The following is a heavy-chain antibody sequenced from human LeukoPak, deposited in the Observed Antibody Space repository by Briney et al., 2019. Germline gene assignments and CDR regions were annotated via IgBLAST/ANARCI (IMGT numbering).Heavy chain of an antibody. V-gene: IGHV5-51*01. D-gene: IGHD2-2*01. CDR3: ARPSYCRSTSCSGFDY. Sequence: GASLQISCKGSGYSFTSYWIGWVRQLPGKGLEWMGIIYPGDSDTRYSPSFQGQVTISADKSISTAYLQWSSLKASDTAMYYCARPSYCRSTSCSGFDYWGRGTLVTVSS. CDR1: GYSFTSYW. CDR2: IYPGDSDT. J-gene: IGHJ4*02.